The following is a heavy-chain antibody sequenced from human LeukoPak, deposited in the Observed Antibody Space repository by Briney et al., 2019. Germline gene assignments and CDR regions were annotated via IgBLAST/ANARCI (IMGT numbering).Heavy chain of an antibody. J-gene: IGHJ4*02. CDR2: IYHTGST. D-gene: IGHD3-10*01. CDR1: GGSVSDYY. Sequence: PSQTLSLTCTIAGGSVSDYYWSWIRQSPAKGLEWIGYIYHTGSTSYIPSLTSRVTISADTSQNQFSLRLTSVTAADTAVYYCARLGPGGHGEFDYWGQGTLVTVSS. V-gene: IGHV4-59*02. CDR3: ARLGPGGHGEFDY.